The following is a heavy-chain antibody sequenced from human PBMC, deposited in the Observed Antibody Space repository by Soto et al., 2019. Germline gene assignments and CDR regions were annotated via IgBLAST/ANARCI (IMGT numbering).Heavy chain of an antibody. D-gene: IGHD1-1*01. J-gene: IGHJ4*02. CDR1: GGSISSYY. CDR2: IYYSGST. V-gene: IGHV4-59*08. Sequence: QVQLQESGPGLVKPSETLSLTCTVSGGSISSYYWSWIRQPPGKGLEWIGYIYYSGSTNYNPSLKSRVTISVDTSNNQFSLKLSSATAADTAVYYCARRYVGNLDYWGQGTLVTVSS. CDR3: ARRYVGNLDY.